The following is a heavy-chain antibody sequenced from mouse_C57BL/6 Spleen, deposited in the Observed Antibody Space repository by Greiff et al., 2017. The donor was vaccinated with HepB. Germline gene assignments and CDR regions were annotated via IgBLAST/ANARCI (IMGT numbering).Heavy chain of an antibody. V-gene: IGHV5-12*01. CDR2: ISNGGGST. D-gene: IGHD1-1*01. Sequence: EVKVVESGGGLVQPGGSLKLSCAASGFTFSDYYMYWVRQTPEKRLEWVAYISNGGGSTYYPDTVKGRFTISRDNAKNTLYLQMSRLKSEDTAMYYCARPLYGSLLLDYWGQGTSVTVSS. J-gene: IGHJ4*01. CDR3: ARPLYGSLLLDY. CDR1: GFTFSDYY.